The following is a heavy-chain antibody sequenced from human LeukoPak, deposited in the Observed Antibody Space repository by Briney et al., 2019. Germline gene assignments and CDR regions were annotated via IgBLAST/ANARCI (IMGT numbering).Heavy chain of an antibody. CDR3: AKASLERYYFDY. D-gene: IGHD1-1*01. CDR2: LSGGGGSA. V-gene: IGHV3-23*01. CDR1: GLTFSTYA. Sequence: GGSLRPSCAAPGLTFSTYAMGWVRQAPGKGLDWVASLSGGGGSAYYADSVKGRFTISRDNSKNTLSLQMNSLRAEDRAVYYCAKASLERYYFDYWGQGTLVTVSS. J-gene: IGHJ4*02.